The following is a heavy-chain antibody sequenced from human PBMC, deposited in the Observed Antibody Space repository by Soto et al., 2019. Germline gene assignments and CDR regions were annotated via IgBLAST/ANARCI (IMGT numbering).Heavy chain of an antibody. V-gene: IGHV5-51*01. CDR2: IYPGDSDT. CDR1: GYTFTSYW. J-gene: IGHJ3*02. CDR3: AIPSGNRDDDAFDI. D-gene: IGHD1-26*01. Sequence: KLSCKASGYTFTSYWIGWVRQMPGKGLEWMGIIYPGDSDTRYSPSFQGQVTISADKSISTAYLQWSSLKASDTAMYYCAIPSGNRDDDAFDIWGQGTMVTVSS.